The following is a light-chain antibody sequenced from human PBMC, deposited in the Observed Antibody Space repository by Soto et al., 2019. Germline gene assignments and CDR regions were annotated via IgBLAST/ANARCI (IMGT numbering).Light chain of an antibody. J-gene: IGLJ1*01. Sequence: QSVLTQPSSVSGSPGQSISISCTGSSDDVGTYEYISCRQHHPGKAPKLILFGVYDRPSGISDRFPGSKSGTTASLTIFGLQVEDEAVYYCTSYTTVRTIPRVFGTGTNLTVL. CDR1: SDDVGTYEY. CDR3: TSYTTVRTIPRV. V-gene: IGLV2-14*01. CDR2: GVY.